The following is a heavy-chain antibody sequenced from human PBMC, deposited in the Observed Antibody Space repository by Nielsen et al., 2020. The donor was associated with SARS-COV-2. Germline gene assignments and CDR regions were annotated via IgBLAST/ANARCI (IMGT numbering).Heavy chain of an antibody. Sequence: GESLKISCAASGFTFSSYGMHWVRQAPGKGLEWVAVIWYDGSNKYYADSVKGRFTISRDNSKNTLYLQMNSLRAGDTAVYYCARGVTMVRGVIRPYYYYGMDVWGQGTTVTVSS. CDR1: GFTFSSYG. J-gene: IGHJ6*02. CDR3: ARGVTMVRGVIRPYYYYGMDV. D-gene: IGHD3-10*01. CDR2: IWYDGSNK. V-gene: IGHV3-33*01.